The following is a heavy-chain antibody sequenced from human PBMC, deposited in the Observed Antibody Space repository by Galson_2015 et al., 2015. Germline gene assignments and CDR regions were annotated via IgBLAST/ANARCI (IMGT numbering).Heavy chain of an antibody. CDR1: DGSTSSFF. CDR2: IYYSGGA. D-gene: IGHD3-3*01. Sequence: LSLTCTVSDGSTSSFFWSWIRQPPGKGLEWIGYIYYSGGATYNPSLKSRVTISIDMSKKEFSLKVNSVTAADSAIYYCARVMEAGFLETAYYFSYVDVWGKGTAVTVSS. V-gene: IGHV4-59*01. J-gene: IGHJ6*03. CDR3: ARVMEAGFLETAYYFSYVDV.